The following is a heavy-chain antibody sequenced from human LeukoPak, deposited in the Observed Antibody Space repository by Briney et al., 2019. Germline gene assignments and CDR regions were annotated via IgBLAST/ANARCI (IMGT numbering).Heavy chain of an antibody. CDR1: GGSISSYY. Sequence: SETLSLTCTVSGGSISSYYWSWIRQPPGKGLEWIGYIFYSGSTHYNPSLKSRLTISVDTSKNQFSLQLSSVTAADTAVYYCARARLSIAVAGTNYYGLDVWGQGTTVTVSS. D-gene: IGHD6-19*01. CDR3: ARARLSIAVAGTNYYGLDV. CDR2: IFYSGST. V-gene: IGHV4-59*08. J-gene: IGHJ6*02.